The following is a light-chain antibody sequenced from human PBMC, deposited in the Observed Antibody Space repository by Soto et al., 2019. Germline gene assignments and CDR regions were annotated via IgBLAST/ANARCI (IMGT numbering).Light chain of an antibody. CDR2: GAF. J-gene: IGKJ5*01. CDR1: QSVSSSY. V-gene: IGKV3-20*01. CDR3: QYYGSSPIT. Sequence: EIVLTQSPGTLSLSPGERATLSCRASQSVSSSYLAWYQQKPGQAPRLLIYGAFSRATGIPDKFSASASGSDFTLTISRLEPEDFAVYYCQYYGSSPITFGQGTRLEIK.